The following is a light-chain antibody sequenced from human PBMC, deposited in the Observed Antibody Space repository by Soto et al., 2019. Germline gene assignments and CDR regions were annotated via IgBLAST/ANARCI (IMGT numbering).Light chain of an antibody. Sequence: EIVLTQSPGILSLSPGERATLSCRASQSVSSNLAWYQQKPGQAPRLLIYGASTRATGIPARFSGSGSGTEFTLTISSLQSEDFAVYYCQQYNNWPETFGQGTRLEF. CDR1: QSVSSN. V-gene: IGKV3-15*01. CDR2: GAS. CDR3: QQYNNWPET. J-gene: IGKJ5*01.